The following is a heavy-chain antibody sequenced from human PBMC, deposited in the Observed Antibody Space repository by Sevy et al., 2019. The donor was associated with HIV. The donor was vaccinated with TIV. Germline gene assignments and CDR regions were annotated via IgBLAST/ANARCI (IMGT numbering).Heavy chain of an antibody. J-gene: IGHJ4*02. V-gene: IGHV3-23*01. CDR1: GFLFGTHA. CDR2: ITSSASTT. D-gene: IGHD3-9*01. CDR3: TKDAGWPL. Sequence: GGSLILSCAASGFLFGTHAMSWVRQAPGKGLEWVSGITSSASTTYYVDSVKGRFTISRDNSKNTLYLQMNNLRAEDTAVYYCTKDAGWPLWGQGTLVTVSS.